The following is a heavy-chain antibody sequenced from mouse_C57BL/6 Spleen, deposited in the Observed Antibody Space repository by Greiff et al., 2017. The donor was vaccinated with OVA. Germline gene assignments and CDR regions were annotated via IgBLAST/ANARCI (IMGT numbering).Heavy chain of an antibody. Sequence: EVKLVESGGGLVQPKGSLKLSCAASGFSFNTYAMNWVRQAPGKGLAWVARIRSKSNNYATYYADSVKDRFTISRDDSESMLYLQMNNLKTEDTAMYYCVRQSNYYFDYWGQGTTLTVSS. CDR1: GFSFNTYA. V-gene: IGHV10-1*01. CDR3: VRQSNYYFDY. D-gene: IGHD2-5*01. J-gene: IGHJ2*01. CDR2: IRSKSNNYAT.